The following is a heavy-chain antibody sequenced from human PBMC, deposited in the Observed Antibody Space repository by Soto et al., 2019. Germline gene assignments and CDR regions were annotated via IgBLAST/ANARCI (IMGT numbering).Heavy chain of an antibody. J-gene: IGHJ4*02. Sequence: SETLSLTCTVSGGSISSYYWSWIRQPPGKGLEWIGYIYYSGSTNYNPSLKSRVTISVDTSKNQFSLKLSSVTAADTAVYYCAREGSYYDSSGIRVLDYWGQGTLVSVAS. V-gene: IGHV4-59*01. D-gene: IGHD3-22*01. CDR3: AREGSYYDSSGIRVLDY. CDR1: GGSISSYY. CDR2: IYYSGST.